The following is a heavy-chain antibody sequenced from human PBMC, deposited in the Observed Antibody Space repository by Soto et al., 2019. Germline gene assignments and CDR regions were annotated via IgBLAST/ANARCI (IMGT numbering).Heavy chain of an antibody. J-gene: IGHJ4*02. D-gene: IGHD1-26*01. CDR1: GGSISSFH. CDR3: VRWVGHFDF. V-gene: IGHV4-59*03. CDR2: VYSTGST. Sequence: QVQLQESGPGLVKPSETLSLTCTVSGGSISSFHWSWIRQPPGKGLEWIGYVYSTGSTNYTPSFRSRVTISVDTSKNQFALKLTSVTAADTAVYYCVRWVGHFDFWGQGTLVTVSS.